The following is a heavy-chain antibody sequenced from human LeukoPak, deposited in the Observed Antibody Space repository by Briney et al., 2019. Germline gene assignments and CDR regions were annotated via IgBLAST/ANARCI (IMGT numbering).Heavy chain of an antibody. Sequence: SVKVSCKASGGTFSSYTISWVRQAPGQGLEWMGRIIPILGIANYAQKFQGRVTITADKSTSTAYMELSSLRSGDTAVYYCARVPPGGKVFDYWGQGTLVTVSS. V-gene: IGHV1-69*02. CDR1: GGTFSSYT. D-gene: IGHD4-23*01. CDR2: IIPILGIA. CDR3: ARVPPGGKVFDY. J-gene: IGHJ4*02.